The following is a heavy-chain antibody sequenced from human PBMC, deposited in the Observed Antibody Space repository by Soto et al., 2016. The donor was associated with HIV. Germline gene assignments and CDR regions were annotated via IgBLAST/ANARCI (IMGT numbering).Heavy chain of an antibody. CDR1: GGTFSNYA. V-gene: IGHV1-69*01. J-gene: IGHJ6*02. CDR3: TIGGKFIARDYYGMDV. CDR2: IIPIFGTA. D-gene: IGHD6-13*01. Sequence: QVQLVQSGAEVKKPGSSVKVSCKASGGTFSNYAISWVRQAPGQGLEWMGGIIPIFGTANYAQKFQGRVTITADESTSTAHMELSSLRSEDTAVYYCTIGGKFIARDYYGMDVWGQGTTVTVSS.